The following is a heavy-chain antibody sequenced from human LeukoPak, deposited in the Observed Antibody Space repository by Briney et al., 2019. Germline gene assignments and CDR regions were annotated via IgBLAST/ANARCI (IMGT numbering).Heavy chain of an antibody. CDR2: IKSKTEGGTT. CDR1: GFIFSNAW. V-gene: IGHV3-15*01. CDR3: TTTYIVASTRKFGDY. D-gene: IGHD5-12*01. Sequence: GGSLILSCAASGFIFSNAWRNWGRQAPGNGLEWGGRIKSKTEGGTTDYAAPVKGRFTISRVDSQNTVDLQISSLTAEDTAMYFCTTTYIVASTRKFGDYWGQGTLVVVSS. J-gene: IGHJ4*02.